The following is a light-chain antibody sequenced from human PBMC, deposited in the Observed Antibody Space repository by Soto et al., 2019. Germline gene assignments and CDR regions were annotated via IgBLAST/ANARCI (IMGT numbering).Light chain of an antibody. J-gene: IGKJ2*01. Sequence: EIVLTQSPATLSLSPGERATLSCRASQSVSSYLAWYQQKPGQAPRLLIYDASNRATGITPRCSCSGSETYLTLTISTLASEGFAVYYCQQRSYWPQTFGQGTKLEIK. CDR1: QSVSSY. CDR3: QQRSYWPQT. V-gene: IGKV3-11*01. CDR2: DAS.